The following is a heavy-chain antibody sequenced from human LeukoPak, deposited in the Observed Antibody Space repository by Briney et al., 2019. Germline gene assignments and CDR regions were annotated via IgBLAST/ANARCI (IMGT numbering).Heavy chain of an antibody. CDR1: GGSISSSSYY. V-gene: IGHV4-39*07. Sequence: SETLSLTCTVSGGSISSSSYYWGWIRQPPGKGREWIGSIYHSGSTYYNPSLKSRVTISVDTSKNQFSLKLSSVTAADTAVYYCARDRPAYSNGRAYGMDVWGQGTTVTVSS. D-gene: IGHD6-19*01. J-gene: IGHJ6*02. CDR2: IYHSGST. CDR3: ARDRPAYSNGRAYGMDV.